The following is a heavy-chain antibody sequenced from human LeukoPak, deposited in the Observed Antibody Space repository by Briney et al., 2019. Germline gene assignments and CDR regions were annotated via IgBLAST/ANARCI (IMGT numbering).Heavy chain of an antibody. J-gene: IGHJ4*02. CDR1: GYTFTGYY. D-gene: IGHD3-10*01. CDR2: VNPNSGGT. CDR3: ARDWGSSGSYGH. Sequence: ASVKVSCKASGYTFTGYYMHWVRQAPGQGLEWMGWVNPNSGGTNYAQKFQGRVTMTRDTSISTAYMELSRLRSDDTAVYYCARDWGSSGSYGHWGQGTLVTVSS. V-gene: IGHV1-2*02.